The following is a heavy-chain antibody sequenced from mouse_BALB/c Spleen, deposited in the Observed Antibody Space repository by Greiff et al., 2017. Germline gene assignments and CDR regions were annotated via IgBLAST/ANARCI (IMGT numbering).Heavy chain of an antibody. CDR3: ARESYYGSSYGAMDY. V-gene: IGHV2-6-7*01. Sequence: VKLQESGPGLVAPSQSLSITCTVSGFSLTGYGVNWVRQPPGKGLEWLGMIWGDGSTDYNSALKSRLSISKDNSKSQVFLKMNSLQTDDTARYYCARESYYGSSYGAMDYWGQGTSVTVSS. CDR2: IWGDGST. J-gene: IGHJ4*01. CDR1: GFSLTGYG. D-gene: IGHD1-1*01.